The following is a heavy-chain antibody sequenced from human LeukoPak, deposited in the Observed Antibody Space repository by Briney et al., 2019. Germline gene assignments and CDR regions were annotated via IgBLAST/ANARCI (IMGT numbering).Heavy chain of an antibody. CDR2: IKQDGSEK. J-gene: IGHJ4*02. CDR1: GFAFSNAW. CDR3: ARKSSYGFV. V-gene: IGHV3-7*05. Sequence: PGGSLRLSCAASGFAFSNAWMYWVRQAPGKGLEWVANIKQDGSEKYYVDSVKGRFTISRDNAKNSLYLQMNSLRAEDTAVYYCARKSSYGFVWGQGTLVTVSS. D-gene: IGHD5-18*01.